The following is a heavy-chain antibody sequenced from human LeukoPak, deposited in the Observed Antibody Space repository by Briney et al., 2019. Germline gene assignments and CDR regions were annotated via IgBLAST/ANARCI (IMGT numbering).Heavy chain of an antibody. Sequence: GGSLRLSCAASGFTFSGYWMSWVRQAPGKGLEWVSVIYSGGSTYYADSVKGRFTISRDNSKNTLYLQMNSLRAEDTAVYYCVRSLGGASDYWGQGSLVTVSS. J-gene: IGHJ4*02. CDR1: GFTFSGYW. CDR3: VRSLGGASDY. CDR2: IYSGGST. D-gene: IGHD3-16*01. V-gene: IGHV3-66*02.